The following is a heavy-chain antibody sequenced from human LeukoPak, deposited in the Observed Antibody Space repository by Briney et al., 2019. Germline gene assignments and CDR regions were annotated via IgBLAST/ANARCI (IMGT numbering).Heavy chain of an antibody. J-gene: IGHJ4*02. CDR1: GVSISSYY. Sequence: KPSETLSLTCTVSGVSISSYYWSWIRQPPGKGLEWIGYIYYSGSTIYSPSLKSRVTISLDTSKNQFSLKLTSVTAADTAVYYCASGSYSFYYFDYWGQRTLVTVSS. V-gene: IGHV4-59*12. CDR2: IYYSGST. CDR3: ASGSYSFYYFDY. D-gene: IGHD1-26*01.